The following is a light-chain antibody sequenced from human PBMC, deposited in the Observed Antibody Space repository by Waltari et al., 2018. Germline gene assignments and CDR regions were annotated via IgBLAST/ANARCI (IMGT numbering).Light chain of an antibody. CDR3: QQSASYWT. CDR1: QSISSW. CDR2: DAS. Sequence: DIQMTQSPSTLSASVGDRVTITCRTSQSISSWLAWYQQKPGKAPKVLIYDASTLESGVPSRFSGRGSGTEVTLTISSLQPDDFATYYCQQSASYWTFGQGTKVDIK. V-gene: IGKV1-5*01. J-gene: IGKJ1*01.